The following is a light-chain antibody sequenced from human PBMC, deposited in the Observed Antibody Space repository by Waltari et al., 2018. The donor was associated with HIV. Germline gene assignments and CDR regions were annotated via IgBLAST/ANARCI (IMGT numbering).Light chain of an antibody. J-gene: IGLJ2*01. Sequence: QSVLTQPPSVSGAPGPRVTIPCTGSSTNIGAGNDVHWYQGLPGTAPKLLIYANINRPSGVPDRFSGSKSGSSASLAITGLQAEDEAHYYCQSFDSSLTTSGVIFGGGTKLTVL. V-gene: IGLV1-40*01. CDR2: ANI. CDR1: STNIGAGND. CDR3: QSFDSSLTTSGVI.